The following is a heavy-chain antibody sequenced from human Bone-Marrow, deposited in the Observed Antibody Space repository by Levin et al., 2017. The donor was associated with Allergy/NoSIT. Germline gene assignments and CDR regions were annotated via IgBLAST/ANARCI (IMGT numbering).Heavy chain of an antibody. Sequence: GGSLRLSCAASGFAFDAAWMSWVRQAPGKGLEWVGHIRSKSAGGTTDYIAPVTGRFTISRDDSKDMVFLQMNSLKIEDTALYLCVTEHYGANNFWGRGTLVTVSS. D-gene: IGHD4/OR15-4a*01. CDR2: IRSKSAGGTT. V-gene: IGHV3-15*01. CDR3: VTEHYGANNF. J-gene: IGHJ4*02. CDR1: GFAFDAAW.